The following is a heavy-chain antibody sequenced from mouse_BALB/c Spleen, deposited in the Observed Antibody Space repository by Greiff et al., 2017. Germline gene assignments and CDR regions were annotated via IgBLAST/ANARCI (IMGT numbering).Heavy chain of an antibody. Sequence: QVQLQQSGPGLVAPSQSLSITCTVSGFSLTSYGVHWVRQPPGKGLEWLGVIWAGGSTNYNSALMSRLSISKDNSKSQVFLKMNSLQANDTAIYYCARKGGNYGYAMDYWGQGTSVTVSS. CDR2: IWAGGST. CDR1: GFSLTSYG. D-gene: IGHD2-1*01. J-gene: IGHJ4*01. CDR3: ARKGGNYGYAMDY. V-gene: IGHV2-9*02.